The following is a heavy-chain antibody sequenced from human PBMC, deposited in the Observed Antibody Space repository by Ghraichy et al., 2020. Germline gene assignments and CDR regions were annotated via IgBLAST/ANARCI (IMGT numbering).Heavy chain of an antibody. Sequence: SETLSPTCTASNYSISSGYYWGWIRQPPGKGLEWIGSIYRTGSTYYNPSLESRVIISVDTSKNQFSLKLSSATAADTAVYYCARDYRAGSYTRFEYWGQGTLVTVSS. CDR1: NYSISSGYY. D-gene: IGHD1-26*01. V-gene: IGHV4-38-2*02. CDR3: ARDYRAGSYTRFEY. J-gene: IGHJ4*02. CDR2: IYRTGST.